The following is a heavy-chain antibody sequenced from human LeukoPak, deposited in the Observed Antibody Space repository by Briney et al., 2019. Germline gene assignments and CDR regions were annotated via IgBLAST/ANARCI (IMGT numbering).Heavy chain of an antibody. D-gene: IGHD3-16*01. V-gene: IGHV3-21*06. CDR2: ISTDSNYI. J-gene: IGHJ4*02. Sequence: GGSLRLSCAASGFTFTSYSMNWVRQAPGKGLEWVSSISTDSNYIYYADSVRGRFTISRDNAKNSLYLQMNSLRAEDTAVYYCARDVGDYWGQGTLVTVSS. CDR1: GFTFTSYS. CDR3: ARDVGDY.